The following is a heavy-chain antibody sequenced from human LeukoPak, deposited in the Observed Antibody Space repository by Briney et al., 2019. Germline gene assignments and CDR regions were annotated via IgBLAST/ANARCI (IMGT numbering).Heavy chain of an antibody. V-gene: IGHV4-59*08. Sequence: SETLSLTCTVSSDSIPSPYWSWIRQSPGKGLEWIAYISYTGSTRYNPSFKSRVTVSIDMSKNQFSLRLTSVTAADTAVYYCARHFTLGGNYYFGHWDQGTPVTVSS. CDR2: ISYTGST. CDR3: ARHFTLGGNYYFGH. D-gene: IGHD3-10*01. J-gene: IGHJ4*02. CDR1: SDSIPSPY.